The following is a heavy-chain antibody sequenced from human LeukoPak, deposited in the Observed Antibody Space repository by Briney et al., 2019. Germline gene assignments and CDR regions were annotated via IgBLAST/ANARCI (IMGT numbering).Heavy chain of an antibody. CDR2: ISLTGET. CDR3: SRVSGAFCPFGF. Sequence: SETLSLTCGVSGGSISSTNWWSLVRQPPGQGLEWIGEISLTGETNYNPSLNGRVTMSLDESINQLSLDLTSVTAADTAIYYSSRVSGAFCPFGFWGQGTLVIVPP. J-gene: IGHJ4*02. V-gene: IGHV4-4*02. D-gene: IGHD7-27*01. CDR1: GGSISSTNW.